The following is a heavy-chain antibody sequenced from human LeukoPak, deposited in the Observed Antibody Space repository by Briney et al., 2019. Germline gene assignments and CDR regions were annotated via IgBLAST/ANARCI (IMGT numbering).Heavy chain of an antibody. Sequence: SQTLSLTCTVSGGSISSGSYYWSWIRQPAGQGLEYIGRMYTSGSTNYNPSLKSRVTISVDTSKNQFSLQLTSVTAADTAVYYCARAYSSSWYFNWFDPWGQGTLVTVSS. D-gene: IGHD6-13*01. CDR3: ARAYSSSWYFNWFDP. V-gene: IGHV4-61*02. CDR1: GGSISSGSYY. J-gene: IGHJ5*02. CDR2: MYTSGST.